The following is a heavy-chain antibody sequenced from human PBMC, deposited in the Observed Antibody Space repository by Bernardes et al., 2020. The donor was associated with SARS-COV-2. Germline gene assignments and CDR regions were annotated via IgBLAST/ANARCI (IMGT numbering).Heavy chain of an antibody. V-gene: IGHV4-38-2*01. D-gene: IGHD4-17*01. J-gene: IGHJ4*02. CDR2: IHHGGNT. CDR3: ASDSTTMIRYDY. Sequence: SETLSLTCGVSGQSISSEYYWGWLRQPPGKGLEWIGAIHHGGNTYYNPSLKSRVSISVDTSRNEFSLRLNSVTAADTAVYFCASDSTTMIRYDYWGQGTLVSVST. CDR1: GQSISSEYY.